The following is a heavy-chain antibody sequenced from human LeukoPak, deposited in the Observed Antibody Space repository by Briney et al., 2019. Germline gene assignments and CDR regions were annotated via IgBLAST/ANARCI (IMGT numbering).Heavy chain of an antibody. Sequence: SETLSLTCTVSGGSISSYYWSWIRQPAGKGLEWIGRIYTSGSTNYNPSLKSRVTMSVDTSKNQFSLKLSSVTAADTAVYYCARDGSKRRVNRFDPWGQGTLVTVSS. V-gene: IGHV4-4*07. J-gene: IGHJ5*02. CDR2: IYTSGST. D-gene: IGHD2-2*03. CDR3: ARDGSKRRVNRFDP. CDR1: GGSISSYY.